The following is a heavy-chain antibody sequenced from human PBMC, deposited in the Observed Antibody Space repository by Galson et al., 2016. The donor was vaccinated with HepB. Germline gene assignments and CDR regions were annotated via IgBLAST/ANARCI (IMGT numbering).Heavy chain of an antibody. V-gene: IGHV4-4*02. J-gene: IGHJ6*04. D-gene: IGHD6-19*01. CDR1: GGSITNDKW. CDR3: VAGIGWLPDV. CDR2: IYKSEST. Sequence: SETLSLTCAVSGGSITNDKWWHWVRQPPGKGLEWIGYIYKSESTKYNPSLKSRVTISGDTSKNQFSLKLDSVTAADTAVYYCVAGIGWLPDVWGKGTTVTVSS.